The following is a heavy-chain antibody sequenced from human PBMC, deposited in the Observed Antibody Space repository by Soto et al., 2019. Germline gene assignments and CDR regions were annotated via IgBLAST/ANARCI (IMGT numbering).Heavy chain of an antibody. D-gene: IGHD6-25*01. CDR2: ISAYNGNT. CDR3: ARDIAAAGLDWYFDL. Sequence: QVQLVQSGAEVKKPGASVKVSCKASGYTFTSYGISWVRQAPGQGLEWMGWISAYNGNTNYAQKLQGRVTMTTDTSTSTAYMGLRSLRSDDTAVYYCARDIAAAGLDWYFDLWGRGTLVTVSS. CDR1: GYTFTSYG. V-gene: IGHV1-18*01. J-gene: IGHJ2*01.